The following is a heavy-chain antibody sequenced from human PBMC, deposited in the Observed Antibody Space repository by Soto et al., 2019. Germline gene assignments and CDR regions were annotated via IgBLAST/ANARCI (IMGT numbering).Heavy chain of an antibody. CDR2: IYWNADT. Sequence: QITLRESGPTLVRPTQTLTLTCTFSGFLLTTRGVGVGWIRQPPEKALEWLAFIYWNADTRYTSSLKSRLTITGESSENQVVLQLTDMDPVDTATYYCVHRMLAGRQIDFWGQGTLVTVSS. V-gene: IGHV2-5*01. D-gene: IGHD3-10*02. CDR1: GFLLTTRGVG. CDR3: VHRMLAGRQIDF. J-gene: IGHJ4*02.